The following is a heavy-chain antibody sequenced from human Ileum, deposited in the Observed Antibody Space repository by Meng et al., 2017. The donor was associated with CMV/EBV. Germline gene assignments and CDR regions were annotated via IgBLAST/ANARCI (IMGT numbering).Heavy chain of an antibody. V-gene: IGHV3-11*01. CDR2: ITGSGDII. J-gene: IGHJ4*02. CDR3: ARGNYGFDY. Sequence: LRLAWAASGFPFGAYYMTWVRQAPGKGLEWVSYITGSGDIIYYADSVKGRFTISRDNAKSSLYLEINSLRAEDTAVYYCARGNYGFDYWGQGTLVTVSS. D-gene: IGHD4-17*01. CDR1: GFPFGAYY.